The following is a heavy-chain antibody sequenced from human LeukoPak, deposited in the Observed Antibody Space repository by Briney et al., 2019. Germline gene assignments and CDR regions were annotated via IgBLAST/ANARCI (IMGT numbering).Heavy chain of an antibody. Sequence: SETLSLTCTVSGGSISSGGYFWSWIRQHPGKGPEWIAHIYHAGSTHDNPSLRGRVAISLDTSANQFSLRLSSVTAADTAVYFCARATHYSASTGGPYMDVWGQGTTVTVSS. V-gene: IGHV4-31*03. CDR2: IYHAGST. CDR1: GGSISSGGYF. J-gene: IGHJ6*03. D-gene: IGHD3-22*01. CDR3: ARATHYSASTGGPYMDV.